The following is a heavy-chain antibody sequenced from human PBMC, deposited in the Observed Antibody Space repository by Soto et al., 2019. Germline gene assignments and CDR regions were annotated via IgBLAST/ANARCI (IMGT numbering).Heavy chain of an antibody. J-gene: IGHJ4*02. Sequence: SVKVSCKASGGTFSNYAFSWVRQAPGQGLEWMGGILPIFTTATYAPKFQDRVTITADESTSTVYMDLSSLRSEDTALYYCAKDIGFQQHLFVFDNWGQGTLVTVS. D-gene: IGHD6-13*01. CDR2: ILPIFTTA. V-gene: IGHV1-69*13. CDR3: AKDIGFQQHLFVFDN. CDR1: GGTFSNYA.